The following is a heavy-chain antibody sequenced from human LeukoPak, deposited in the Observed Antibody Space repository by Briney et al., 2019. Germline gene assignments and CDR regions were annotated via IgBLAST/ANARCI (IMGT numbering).Heavy chain of an antibody. D-gene: IGHD6-13*01. Sequence: PSETLSLTCAVYGGSFSGYYWSWIRQPPGKGLEWIGEINHSGSTNYNPSLKSRVTISVDTSKNQFSLKLSSVTAADTAVYYCARVCRRSSWYVPLWFDPWGQGTLVTVSS. CDR3: ARVCRRSSWYVPLWFDP. CDR1: GGSFSGYY. V-gene: IGHV4-34*01. J-gene: IGHJ5*02. CDR2: INHSGST.